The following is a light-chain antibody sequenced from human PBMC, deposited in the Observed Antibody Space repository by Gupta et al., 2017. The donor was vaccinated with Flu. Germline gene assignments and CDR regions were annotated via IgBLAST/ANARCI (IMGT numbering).Light chain of an antibody. CDR2: DVT. CDR1: SSDVGRSDT. CDR3: SSYTSGSTFYV. V-gene: IGLV2-14*01. J-gene: IGLJ1*01. Sequence: QSALTLPASVSGSPGQSITISCTGTSSDVGRSDTVSWYQQHPDKAPKLIIYDVTNRPSGVSSRFSGAKSGNTASLTISGLQPEDETDYYCSSYTSGSTFYVFGTGTKVTVL.